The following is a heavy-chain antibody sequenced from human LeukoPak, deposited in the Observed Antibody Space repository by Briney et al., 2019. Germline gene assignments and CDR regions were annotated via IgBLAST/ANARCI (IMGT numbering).Heavy chain of an antibody. V-gene: IGHV1-2*02. J-gene: IGHJ4*02. CDR3: ARVAAYCSGGSCYSDAIDC. CDR2: INPNSGGT. CDR1: GYTFTGYY. D-gene: IGHD2-15*01. Sequence: ASVKVSCKASGYTFTGYYMHWVRQAPGQGLEWMGWINPNSGGTNYAQKFQGRVTMTRDTSISTAYMELSRLRSDDTAVYYCARVAAYCSGGSCYSDAIDCWGQGTLVTVSS.